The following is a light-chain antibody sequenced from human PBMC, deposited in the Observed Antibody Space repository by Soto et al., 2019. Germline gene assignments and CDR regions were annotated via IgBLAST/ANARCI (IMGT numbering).Light chain of an antibody. Sequence: EIVLTQSPGTLSLSPGERATLSCRASQSVSSSYLAWYQQKPGQAPRLLIYRTSNRATGIPDRFSGSGSGTDFTLTISRLVPEDFAVYWCQQYDSSPRTFGQGTKVDIK. CDR3: QQYDSSPRT. V-gene: IGKV3-20*01. CDR2: RTS. CDR1: QSVSSSY. J-gene: IGKJ1*01.